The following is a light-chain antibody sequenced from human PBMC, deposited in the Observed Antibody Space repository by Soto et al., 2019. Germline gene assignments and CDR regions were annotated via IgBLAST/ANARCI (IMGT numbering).Light chain of an antibody. J-gene: IGKJ2*01. CDR3: MKRTHLPLYT. Sequence: DVVMTQSPLSLPVTLGQPSSISCRSSQSLVYSDGNTYLDWYQQSQGQSPRRLIYKVSNRDSGVPVRGGVSGYDNDVTRKISRVVADDVGVYYYMKRTHLPLYTLRHGTKLAIQ. CDR1: QSLVYSDGNTY. V-gene: IGKV2-30*01. CDR2: KVS.